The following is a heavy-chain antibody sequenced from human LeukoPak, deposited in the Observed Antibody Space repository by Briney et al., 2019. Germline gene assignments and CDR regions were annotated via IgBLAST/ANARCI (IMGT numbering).Heavy chain of an antibody. CDR3: ARVTSGSYFGYYYYYMDV. CDR1: GFIFSSYA. Sequence: GGSLRLSCAASGFIFSSYAMHWVRQAPGKGLEWVAILSYDGNNKYYADSVKGRFTISRDNSKNALYLQMNSLRAEDTAVYYCARVTSGSYFGYYYYYMDVWGKGTTVTVSS. J-gene: IGHJ6*03. V-gene: IGHV3-30*04. D-gene: IGHD1-26*01. CDR2: LSYDGNNK.